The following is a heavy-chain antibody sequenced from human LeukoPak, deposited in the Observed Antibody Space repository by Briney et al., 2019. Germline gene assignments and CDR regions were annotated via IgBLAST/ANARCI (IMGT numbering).Heavy chain of an antibody. D-gene: IGHD2-15*01. CDR2: ISAYNGNT. V-gene: IGHV1-18*01. J-gene: IGHJ4*02. Sequence: ASVKVSCKASGYTFTSYGISWVRQAPGQGLEWMGWISAYNGNTNYAQKLQGRVTMTTDTSTSTAYMELRSLRSDDTAVYYCARGSDIVVVPPIKRGGEDFDYWGQGTLVTVSS. CDR3: ARGSDIVVVPPIKRGGEDFDY. CDR1: GYTFTSYG.